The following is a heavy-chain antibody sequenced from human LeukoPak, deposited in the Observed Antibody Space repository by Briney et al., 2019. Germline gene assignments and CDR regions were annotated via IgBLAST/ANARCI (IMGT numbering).Heavy chain of an antibody. CDR1: GGTFSSYA. CDR2: IIPIFGTA. J-gene: IGHJ4*02. Sequence: ASVKVSCKASGGTFSSYAISWVRQAPGQGLEWMGRIIPIFGTANYAQKFQGRVTITTDESTSTAYMELSSLRSEDTAVYYCAGDNRRLLQPFDYWGQGTLVTVSS. CDR3: AGDNRRLLQPFDY. V-gene: IGHV1-69*05. D-gene: IGHD1-26*01.